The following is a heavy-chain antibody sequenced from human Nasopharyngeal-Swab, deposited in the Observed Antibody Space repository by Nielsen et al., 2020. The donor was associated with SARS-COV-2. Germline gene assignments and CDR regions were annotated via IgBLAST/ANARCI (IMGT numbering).Heavy chain of an antibody. J-gene: IGHJ4*02. Sequence: GGSLRLSCAASGFTFSTYSMNWVRQAPGKGLEWVSSISSTSNYIYYADSVKGRFTISRATAKNSLYLQIHSPRAEDTAVYYCARVGSVRGFDYWGQGTLVTVSS. CDR1: GFTFSTYS. V-gene: IGHV3-21*01. D-gene: IGHD3-10*01. CDR3: ARVGSVRGFDY. CDR2: ISSTSNYI.